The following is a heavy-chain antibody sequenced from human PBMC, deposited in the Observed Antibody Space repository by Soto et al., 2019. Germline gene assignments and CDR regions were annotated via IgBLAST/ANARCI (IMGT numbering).Heavy chain of an antibody. CDR1: GGTFSSYA. D-gene: IGHD6-19*01. CDR2: IIPIFGTA. Sequence: QVQLVQSGAEVKKPGSSVKVSCKASGGTFSSYAISWVRQAPGQGLEWMGGIIPIFGTANYAQKFQGRVTITADESTGTAYRELSSLSSEDTAVYYCTVSGWMGGHYFDYWGQGTLVTVSS. J-gene: IGHJ4*02. CDR3: TVSGWMGGHYFDY. V-gene: IGHV1-69*01.